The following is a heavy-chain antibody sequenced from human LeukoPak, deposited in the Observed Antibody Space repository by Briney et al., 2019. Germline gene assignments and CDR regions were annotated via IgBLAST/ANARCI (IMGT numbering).Heavy chain of an antibody. CDR1: GGSLNSYY. CDR2: ITHSGGT. V-gene: IGHV4-59*01. D-gene: IGHD7-27*01. J-gene: IGHJ4*02. CDR3: ARGRISNWGFEGTLFDA. Sequence: SETLSLTCTVSGGSLNSYYWSWIRQPPGKGLEWIGFITHSGGTDFDSSLGGRVTISVDTSKNQFSLRLTSMTAADTAVYFCARGRISNWGFEGTLFDAWGQGVLVTVSS.